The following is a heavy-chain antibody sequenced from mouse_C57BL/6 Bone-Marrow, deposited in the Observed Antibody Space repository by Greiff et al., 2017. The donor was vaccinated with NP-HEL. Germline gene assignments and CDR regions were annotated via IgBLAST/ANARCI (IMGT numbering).Heavy chain of an antibody. CDR2: INPSNGGT. D-gene: IGHD2-4*01. CDR1: GYTFTSYW. J-gene: IGHJ4*01. CDR3: ARDDSHYYAMDY. Sequence: QVQLQQSGTELVKPGASVKLSCKASGYTFTSYWMHWVKQRPGQGLEWIGNINPSNGGTNYNEKFKSKATLTVDKSSSTAYMQLSSLTSEDSAVYYCARDDSHYYAMDYWGQGTSVTVSS. V-gene: IGHV1-53*01.